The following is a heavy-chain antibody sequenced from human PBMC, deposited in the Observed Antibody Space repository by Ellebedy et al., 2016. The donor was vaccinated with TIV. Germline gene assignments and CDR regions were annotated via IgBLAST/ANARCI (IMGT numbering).Heavy chain of an antibody. Sequence: GGSLRLSCAASGFTFSNYSMNWVHQAPGKGLEWVSSISRSSSYIYYADSVKGRFTISRDNAKNSLYLQMNSLRAEDPAVYYCAKEWVGAPMGAFDIWGQGTMVTVSS. D-gene: IGHD1-26*01. CDR1: GFTFSNYS. V-gene: IGHV3-21*04. CDR2: ISRSSSYI. J-gene: IGHJ3*02. CDR3: AKEWVGAPMGAFDI.